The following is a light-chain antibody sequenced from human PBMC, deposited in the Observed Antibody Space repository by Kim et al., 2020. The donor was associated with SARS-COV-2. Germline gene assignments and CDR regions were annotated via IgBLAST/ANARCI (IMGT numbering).Light chain of an antibody. Sequence: EIVLTQSPATLSLSPGARATLSCGASQSVSSNYLAWLQRKPGLAPRLLIYDASTRATGIPDRFSGSGSGTDFTLTISRLEPEDFAVYFCPQYGSSPRTFGQGTKVDIK. J-gene: IGKJ1*01. CDR3: PQYGSSPRT. V-gene: IGKV3D-20*01. CDR2: DAS. CDR1: QSVSSNY.